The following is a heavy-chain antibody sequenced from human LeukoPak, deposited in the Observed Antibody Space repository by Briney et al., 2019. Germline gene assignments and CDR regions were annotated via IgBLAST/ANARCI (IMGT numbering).Heavy chain of an antibody. CDR2: IYTSGST. D-gene: IGHD6-13*01. J-gene: IGHJ3*01. CDR3: AREPYSSSWYDL. Sequence: SQTLSLTCTVSGGSISSGSYYWSWIRQPAGKGLEWVGRIYTSGSTNYNPSLKSRVTISVDTSKNQFSLKLSSVTAADTAVYYCAREPYSSSWYDLWGQGTMVTVSS. V-gene: IGHV4-61*02. CDR1: GGSISSGSYY.